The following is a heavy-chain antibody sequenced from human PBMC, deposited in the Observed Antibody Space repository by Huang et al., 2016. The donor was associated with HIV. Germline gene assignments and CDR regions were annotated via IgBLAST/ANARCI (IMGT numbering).Heavy chain of an antibody. CDR2: IRVDNGDT. CDR3: ARSGFGVVITTTLDYYYMDV. V-gene: IGHV1-18*01. CDR1: NYNFGSHG. J-gene: IGHJ6*03. Sequence: QVQLVQSGAEVKKPGASVKVSCEASNYNFGSHGISWVRQAPGQGLEWMGWIRVDNGDTKYAQKFQGRVTMTRETSTRTAYMELTSRRFDDTAVYYCARSGFGVVITTTLDYYYMDVWGTGTTVTVSS. D-gene: IGHD3-3*01.